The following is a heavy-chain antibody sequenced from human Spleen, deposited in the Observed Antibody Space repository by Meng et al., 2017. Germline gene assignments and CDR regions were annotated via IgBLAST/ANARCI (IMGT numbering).Heavy chain of an antibody. Sequence: EVQGVESGGGGVQPGGSRRRSCAASGFTVSSFWMHWVRQAPGKGLVWVARMNEDGTTISHAGSVRGRFTISRDSARNTLDLQMNSLRAEDTALYYCVRDFGGNSDHWGQGTLVTVSS. V-gene: IGHV3-74*01. CDR2: MNEDGTTI. D-gene: IGHD4-23*01. CDR3: VRDFGGNSDH. J-gene: IGHJ4*02. CDR1: GFTVSSFW.